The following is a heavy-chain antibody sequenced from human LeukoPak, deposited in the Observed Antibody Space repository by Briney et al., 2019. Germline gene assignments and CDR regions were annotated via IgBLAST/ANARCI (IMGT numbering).Heavy chain of an antibody. CDR1: GFTFSSYS. CDR2: ISGSGGST. V-gene: IGHV3-23*01. J-gene: IGHJ4*02. CDR3: AKVTDYDFWSGYYTDSYEGFDY. D-gene: IGHD3-3*01. Sequence: PGGSLRLSCAASGFTFSSYSINWVRQAPGKGLEWVSAISGSGGSTYYADSVKGRFTISRDNSKNTLYLQMNSLRAEDTAVYYCAKVTDYDFWSGYYTDSYEGFDYWGQGTLVTVSS.